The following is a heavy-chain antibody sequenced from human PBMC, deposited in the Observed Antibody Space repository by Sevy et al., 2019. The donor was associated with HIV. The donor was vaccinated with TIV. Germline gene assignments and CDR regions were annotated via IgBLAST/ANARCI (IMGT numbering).Heavy chain of an antibody. D-gene: IGHD2-2*01. J-gene: IGHJ4*02. V-gene: IGHV3-48*03. Sequence: GGSLRLSCAASGFTFSSYEMNWVRQAPGKGLEWVSYISNSGTTISYSDSVRGRFSISRDNARNSLYLQMNSLRAEDTAVYYCAREGVPAAIGFDYWGQGTLVTVSS. CDR1: GFTFSSYE. CDR3: AREGVPAAIGFDY. CDR2: ISNSGTTI.